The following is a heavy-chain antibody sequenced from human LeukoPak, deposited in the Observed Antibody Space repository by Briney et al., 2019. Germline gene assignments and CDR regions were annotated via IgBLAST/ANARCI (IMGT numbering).Heavy chain of an antibody. V-gene: IGHV4-30-2*01. J-gene: IGHJ4*02. CDR2: IYHSGST. D-gene: IGHD1-26*01. CDR1: GGTISSGGYY. CDR3: ARQGVGATFDY. Sequence: PSETLSLTCTVSGGTISSGGYYWSWIRQPPGKGLEWIGYIYHSGSTYYNPSLKSRVTISVDRSKNQFSLKLSSVTAADTAVYYCARQGVGATFDYWGQGTLVTVSS.